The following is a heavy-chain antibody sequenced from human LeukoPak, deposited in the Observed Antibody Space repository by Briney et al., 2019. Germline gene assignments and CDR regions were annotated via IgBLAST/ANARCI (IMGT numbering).Heavy chain of an antibody. D-gene: IGHD3-10*01. V-gene: IGHV4-34*01. CDR3: ARHRATGITMVRGVPSPLDY. CDR1: GGSFIDYS. Sequence: SETLSLTCSVYGGSFIDYSWSWIRQPPGKGLEWIWEINHSGITNYNPSLESRVTMSVDTSKNQFSLKLSSVTAADTAVYYCARHRATGITMVRGVPSPLDYWGQGTLVTVSS. J-gene: IGHJ4*02. CDR2: INHSGIT.